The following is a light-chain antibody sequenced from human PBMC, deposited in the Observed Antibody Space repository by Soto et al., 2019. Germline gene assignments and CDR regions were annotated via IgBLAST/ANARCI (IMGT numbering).Light chain of an antibody. CDR1: NIGSKP. CDR2: SDS. Sequence: SYELTQPHSVSVATAQMARVNCGGNNIGSKPVHWCQQEPGQDPVLVIYSDSNRPSGIPERFSGSNPGNTATLTISRIEVGDEADYSCQVWDSCSEHWVFGGGTKLTVL. CDR3: QVWDSCSEHWV. V-gene: IGLV3-12*02. J-gene: IGLJ3*02.